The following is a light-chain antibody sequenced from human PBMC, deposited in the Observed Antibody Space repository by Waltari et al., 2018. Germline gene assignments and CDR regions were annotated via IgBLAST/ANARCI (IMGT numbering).Light chain of an antibody. CDR3: QQYNSYSLLT. Sequence: DIRMTQSPSTLSASAGDRVILSFRASQSISKWLAWYQQKPGKSPKLLIYEASTLQSGVPSRFSGTGSGTDFTLTISSLQPDDFATYYCQQYNSYSLLTFGGGTKVEIK. J-gene: IGKJ4*01. CDR2: EAS. V-gene: IGKV1-5*03. CDR1: QSISKW.